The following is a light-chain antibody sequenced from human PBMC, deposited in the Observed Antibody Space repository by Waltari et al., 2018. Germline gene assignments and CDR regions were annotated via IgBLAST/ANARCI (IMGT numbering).Light chain of an antibody. Sequence: FVXTQSPGTLSLSPGERVTLSCRASQSVSSNYLAWYQQKPGQAPRLLIYDASNRATGIADRFSGSGSGTDFTLTISRLEPEDVAVYYCQQYGRSPWTFGQGTKVEIK. CDR3: QQYGRSPWT. CDR1: QSVSSNY. CDR2: DAS. J-gene: IGKJ1*01. V-gene: IGKV3-20*01.